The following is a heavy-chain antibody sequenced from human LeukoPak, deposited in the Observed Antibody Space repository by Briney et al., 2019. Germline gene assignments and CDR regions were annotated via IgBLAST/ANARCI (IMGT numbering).Heavy chain of an antibody. CDR3: ASDGFDI. CDR1: GYGFTTYA. J-gene: IGHJ3*02. Sequence: ASVKVSCKASGYGFTTYATYWVRQAPGQRLEWMGWINDGNGNTKYSQKFQGRVTMTRDTSASTAYMELSSLRFGDTAVYYCASDGFDIWGQGTMVTVSS. CDR2: INDGNGNT. V-gene: IGHV1-3*01.